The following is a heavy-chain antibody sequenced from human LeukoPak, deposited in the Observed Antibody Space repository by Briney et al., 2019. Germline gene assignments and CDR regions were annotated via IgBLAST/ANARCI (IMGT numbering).Heavy chain of an antibody. CDR3: VAHTPVPLAQIDN. D-gene: IGHD2-2*01. Sequence: GGSLRLSCSASGFTFSSAWMSWVRQAPGKGLEWVGRIRAGGATRDYAASVKDRFIISRDDSKNTLYLQMNSLKIEDTAVYWCVAHTPVPLAQIDNWGQGIPVTVSS. CDR1: GFTFSSAW. J-gene: IGHJ4*02. CDR2: IRAGGATR. V-gene: IGHV3-15*05.